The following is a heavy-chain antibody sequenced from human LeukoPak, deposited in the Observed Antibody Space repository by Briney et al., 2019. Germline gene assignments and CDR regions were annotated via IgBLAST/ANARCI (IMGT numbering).Heavy chain of an antibody. CDR2: IKQDGSEK. D-gene: IGHD2-2*01. V-gene: IGHV3-7*01. Sequence: GGSLRLSCAASGFTFSSYWMSWVRQAPGKGLEWVAKIKQDGSEKYYVDSVKGRFTISRDNSKNTLYLQMNSLRSEDTAVYYCAKKAVGGVVPPDYWGQGTLVTVSS. CDR3: AKKAVGGVVPPDY. J-gene: IGHJ4*02. CDR1: GFTFSSYW.